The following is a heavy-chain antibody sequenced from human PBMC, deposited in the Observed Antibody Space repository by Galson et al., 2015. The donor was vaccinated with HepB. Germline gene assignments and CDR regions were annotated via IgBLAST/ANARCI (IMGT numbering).Heavy chain of an antibody. CDR2: ISAYNGNT. Sequence: SVKVSCKASGYTLTSYGISWVRQAPGQGLEWMGWISAYNGNTNYAQKLQGRVTMTTDTSTSTAYMELRSLRSDDTAVYYCARDEILTGPTYYYGMDVWGQGTTVTVSS. CDR3: ARDEILTGPTYYYGMDV. CDR1: GYTLTSYG. D-gene: IGHD3-9*01. V-gene: IGHV1-18*04. J-gene: IGHJ6*02.